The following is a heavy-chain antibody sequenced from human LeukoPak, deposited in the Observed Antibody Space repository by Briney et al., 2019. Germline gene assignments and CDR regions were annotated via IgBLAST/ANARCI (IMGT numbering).Heavy chain of an antibody. Sequence: NPSETLSLTCTVSGGSISSYYWSWIRQPPGKGLEWIGYIYYSGSTDYNPSLKSRVTISVDTSKNQFSLKLSSVTAADTAVYYCARAGSMFGVVVFYYWGQGTLVTISS. CDR2: IYYSGST. CDR1: GGSISSYY. CDR3: ARAGSMFGVVVFYY. J-gene: IGHJ4*02. D-gene: IGHD3-3*01. V-gene: IGHV4-59*01.